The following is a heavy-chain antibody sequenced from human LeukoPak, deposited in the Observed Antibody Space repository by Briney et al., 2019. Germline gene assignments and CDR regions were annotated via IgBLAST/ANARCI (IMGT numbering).Heavy chain of an antibody. Sequence: SETLSLTCTVSGHSISSGYYWGWIRQPPGKGLEWIGSIYHSGTTYYNPSLKSRVTISVDTSNNQFSLKLSSVTAADTAVYYCARSDYSGYFDYWGQGTLVSVSS. CDR3: ARSDYSGYFDY. J-gene: IGHJ4*02. V-gene: IGHV4-38-2*02. D-gene: IGHD4-11*01. CDR2: IYHSGTT. CDR1: GHSISSGYY.